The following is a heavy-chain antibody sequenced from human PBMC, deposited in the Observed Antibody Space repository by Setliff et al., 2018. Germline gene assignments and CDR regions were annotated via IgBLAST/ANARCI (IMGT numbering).Heavy chain of an antibody. Sequence: GASVKVSCKASGYTFTNYPIHWVRQAPGQRLEWMGWINRGSGDTKYSRKFQGRVTITRDTSASTAYMELSRLTYEDTAVYYRARDDDDFYSGYPYMDVWGKGTTVTVSS. CDR1: GYTFTNYP. D-gene: IGHD3-3*01. V-gene: IGHV1-3*01. J-gene: IGHJ6*03. CDR3: ARDDDDFYSGYPYMDV. CDR2: INRGSGDT.